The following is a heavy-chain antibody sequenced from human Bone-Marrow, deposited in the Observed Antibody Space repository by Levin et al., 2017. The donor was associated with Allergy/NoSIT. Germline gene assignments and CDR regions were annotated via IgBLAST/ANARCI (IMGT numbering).Heavy chain of an antibody. D-gene: IGHD1-26*01. CDR3: ARDIRGKYFYYFDY. V-gene: IGHV3-21*01. CDR1: GFDLSGYS. CDR2: ISSTTDSQ. J-gene: IGHJ4*02. Sequence: ETLSLTCAVSGFDLSGYSMSWVRQPPGEGLEWVSSISSTTDSQFYADSVRGRFTISRDNAKNSLILQMNNLRAEDTALYYCARDIRGKYFYYFDYWGQGTLVTVSS.